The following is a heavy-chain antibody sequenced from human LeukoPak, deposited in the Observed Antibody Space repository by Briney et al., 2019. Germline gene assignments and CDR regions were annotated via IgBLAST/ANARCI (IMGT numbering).Heavy chain of an antibody. D-gene: IGHD3-3*01. V-gene: IGHV3-74*01. Sequence: GGSLRLSCAASEFTFSSYWMHWVRQAPGKGLVWVSRINSAGSSTSYADSVKGRFTISRDNAKNTLYLQMKSLRAEDTAVYYCARGFTIFGVVNDAFDIWGQGTMVTVSS. CDR1: EFTFSSYW. J-gene: IGHJ3*02. CDR3: ARGFTIFGVVNDAFDI. CDR2: INSAGSST.